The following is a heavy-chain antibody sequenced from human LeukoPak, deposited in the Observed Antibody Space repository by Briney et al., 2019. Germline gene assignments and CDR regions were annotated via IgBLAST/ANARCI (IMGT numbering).Heavy chain of an antibody. Sequence: NASETLSLTCTVSGGSISSYYWSWIRQPPGKGLEWIGYIYYSGSTNYNPSLKSRVTISVDTSKNQFSLKLSSVTAADTAVYYCARAPDSSGYYPYYFDYWGQGTLVTVSS. CDR3: ARAPDSSGYYPYYFDY. J-gene: IGHJ4*02. D-gene: IGHD3-22*01. CDR2: IYYSGST. CDR1: GGSISSYY. V-gene: IGHV4-59*01.